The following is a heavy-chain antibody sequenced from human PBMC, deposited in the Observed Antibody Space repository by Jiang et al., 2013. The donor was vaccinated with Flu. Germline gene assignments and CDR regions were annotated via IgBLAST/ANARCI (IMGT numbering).Heavy chain of an antibody. D-gene: IGHD2-15*01. CDR1: GFSFSTYS. V-gene: IGHV1-3*01. CDR3: ARHFGLVGDYFYYYGVDI. CDR2: INGANDNI. Sequence: SGAEVKKPGASVKVSCKTSGFSFSTYSIHWVRQAPGQSLEWMGWINGANDNIKSSQKFQGRVTISGDRSASIAYMELSNLKSEDTAVYYCARHFGLVGDYFYYYGVDIWGQG. J-gene: IGHJ6*02.